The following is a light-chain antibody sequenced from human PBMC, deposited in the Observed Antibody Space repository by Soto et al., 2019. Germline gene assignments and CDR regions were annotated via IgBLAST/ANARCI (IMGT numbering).Light chain of an antibody. V-gene: IGKV4-1*01. CDR2: WAS. CDR1: QRVLSSSDNKNY. Sequence: DVVMTQSPDSLAVSRGERASINCKSSQRVLSSSDNKNYLAWFQQKPGQPPKLLIYWASTRDSGVPDRFSGSGSGTDFTLTISSLQAEDVAVYYCQQYYSAPLTFGGGTKVEIK. CDR3: QQYYSAPLT. J-gene: IGKJ4*01.